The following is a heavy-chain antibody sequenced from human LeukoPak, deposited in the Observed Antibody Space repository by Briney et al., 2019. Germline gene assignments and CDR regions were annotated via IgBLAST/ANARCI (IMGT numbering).Heavy chain of an antibody. CDR3: TRDRQGPRLYEMDI. CDR2: IKVDGSEI. Sequence: QPGGSLRLSCAASGFTFSMYWTSWVRQAPGKGPEWVANIKVDGSEIYYVDSVKGRFTISRDNAKNSLYLQMNSLRAEDTAVYYCTRDRQGPRLYEMDIWGQGTTVTVSS. CDR1: GFTFSMYW. V-gene: IGHV3-7*01. D-gene: IGHD2-8*01. J-gene: IGHJ6*02.